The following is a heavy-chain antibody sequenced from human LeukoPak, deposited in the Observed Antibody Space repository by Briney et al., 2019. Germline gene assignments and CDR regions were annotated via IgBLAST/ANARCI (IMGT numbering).Heavy chain of an antibody. CDR3: ARGRIQLWSFDY. CDR1: GGSISSYY. J-gene: IGHJ4*02. Sequence: SETLSPTCTVSGGSISSYYWSWIRQPAGKGLEWIGRIYTSGSTNYNPSLKSRVTMSVDTSKNQFSLKLSSVTAADTAVYYCARGRIQLWSFDYWGQGTLVTVSS. D-gene: IGHD5-18*01. V-gene: IGHV4-4*07. CDR2: IYTSGST.